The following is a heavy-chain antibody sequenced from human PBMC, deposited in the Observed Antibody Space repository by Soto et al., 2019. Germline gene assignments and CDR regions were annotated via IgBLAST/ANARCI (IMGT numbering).Heavy chain of an antibody. CDR1: GGSISSGGYY. CDR3: ARIRDDWYYGMDV. J-gene: IGHJ6*02. Sequence: TSEDLSLTCTVSGGSISSGGYYWSWIRQHPGKGLEWIGYIYYSGSTDYNPSLTSRLTISVDTSKNQFSLRLNSVTAADSAVYYCARIRDDWYYGMDVWGQGTTVTVSS. V-gene: IGHV4-31*03. CDR2: IYYSGST. D-gene: IGHD3-9*01.